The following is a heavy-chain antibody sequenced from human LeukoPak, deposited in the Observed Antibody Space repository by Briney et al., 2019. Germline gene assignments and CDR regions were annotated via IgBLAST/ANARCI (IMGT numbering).Heavy chain of an antibody. CDR1: GGTFSSYA. Sequence: ASVKVSCKASGGTFSSYAISWVRQAPGQGLEWMGRIIPIFGTANCAQKFQGRVTITTDESTSTAYMELSSLRSEDTAVYYCARDQRTNYFDYWGQGTLVTVSS. CDR3: ARDQRTNYFDY. V-gene: IGHV1-69*05. D-gene: IGHD3-3*01. CDR2: IIPIFGTA. J-gene: IGHJ4*02.